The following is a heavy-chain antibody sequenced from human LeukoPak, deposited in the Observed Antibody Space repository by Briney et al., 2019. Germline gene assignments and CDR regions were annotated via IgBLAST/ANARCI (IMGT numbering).Heavy chain of an antibody. CDR2: ISSDGRNK. CDR3: AKAELGVDTFFDY. D-gene: IGHD3-3*01. J-gene: IGHJ4*02. Sequence: GGSLRLSCVASGFTFSTSGMHWVRQAPGKGLQWVAVISSDGRNKYSADSVQGRFTISRDNSKRTLFLQMNSLRAEDTAFYYCAKAELGVDTFFDYWGQGTLVTVSS. V-gene: IGHV3-30*18. CDR1: GFTFSTSG.